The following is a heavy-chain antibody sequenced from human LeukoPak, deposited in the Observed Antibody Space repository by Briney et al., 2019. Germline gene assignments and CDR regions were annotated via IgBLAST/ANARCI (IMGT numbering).Heavy chain of an antibody. V-gene: IGHV1-69*13. CDR2: IIPIFGTA. D-gene: IGHD6-19*01. CDR3: AREEQWLSAGCFDL. J-gene: IGHJ2*01. Sequence: SVKVSCKASGGTFSSYAISWVRQAPGQGLEWMGGIIPIFGTASYAQKFQGRVTITADESTSTAYMELSSLRSEDTAVYYCAREEQWLSAGCFDLWGRGTLVTVSS. CDR1: GGTFSSYA.